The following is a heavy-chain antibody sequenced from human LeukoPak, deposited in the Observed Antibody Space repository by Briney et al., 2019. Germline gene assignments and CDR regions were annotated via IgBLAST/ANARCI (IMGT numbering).Heavy chain of an antibody. CDR3: ARAGYYDVSGDRLYSLEN. CDR2: INPRGGSQ. V-gene: IGHV1-46*01. CDR1: GYTLTYYY. D-gene: IGHD3-22*01. Sequence: ASVKLSCKASGYTLTYYYMHWVRQAPGQGLEWVCIINPRGGSQTFAQTFHARVTATTDTATSTVYMELRRLRSEHTAVYYCARAGYYDVSGDRLYSLENWGQGTPVTVSS. J-gene: IGHJ4*02.